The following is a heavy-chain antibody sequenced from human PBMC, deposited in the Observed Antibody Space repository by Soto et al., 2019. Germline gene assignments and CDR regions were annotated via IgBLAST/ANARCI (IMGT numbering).Heavy chain of an antibody. D-gene: IGHD1-26*01. V-gene: IGHV3-23*01. J-gene: IGHJ4*02. CDR2: ISGSGGST. CDR1: GFTFSSYA. Sequence: EVQLLESGGGLVQPGGSLRLTCAASGFTFSSYAMSWVRQAPGKGLEWVSAISGSGGSTYYADSVKGRFTISRDNSKNKLYLHMNSLRVEDPAVYDCAPIVGTITFDYLGQGTLVTVSS. CDR3: APIVGTITFDY.